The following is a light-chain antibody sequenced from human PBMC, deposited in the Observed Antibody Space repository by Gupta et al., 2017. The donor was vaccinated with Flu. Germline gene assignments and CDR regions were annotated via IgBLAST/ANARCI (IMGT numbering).Light chain of an antibody. V-gene: IGKV3-20*01. J-gene: IGKJ2*01. CDR1: PRVSSSY. CDR2: GAS. Sequence: EIVFAQPPGTLSLSPGARATPSCRASPRVSSSYLAWYQQHKPGHAPRLLIYGASSRATGTTDRFSGSWSGTDFTLTISRLEPEDSAVYYCLLYGSSPQYTFGQGTKLEIK. CDR3: LLYGSSPQYT.